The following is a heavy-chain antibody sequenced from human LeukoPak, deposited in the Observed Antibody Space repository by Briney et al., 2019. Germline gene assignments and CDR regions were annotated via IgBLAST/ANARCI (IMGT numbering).Heavy chain of an antibody. Sequence: VASVKVSCKASGYTFTSYYMHWVRQAPGQGLEWMGGIIPIFGTANYAQKFQGRVTITADESTSTAHMELSSLRSEDTAVYYCARGPYDSSGLHFDYWGQGTLVTVSS. V-gene: IGHV1-69*13. CDR3: ARGPYDSSGLHFDY. CDR1: GYTFTSYY. CDR2: IIPIFGTA. D-gene: IGHD3-22*01. J-gene: IGHJ4*02.